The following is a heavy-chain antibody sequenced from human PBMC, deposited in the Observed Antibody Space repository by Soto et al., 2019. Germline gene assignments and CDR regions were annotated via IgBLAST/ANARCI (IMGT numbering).Heavy chain of an antibody. D-gene: IGHD2-15*01. V-gene: IGHV3-7*03. CDR1: GFVFSTHW. CDR2: IKEDGSEK. J-gene: IGHJ5*02. Sequence: GGSLRLSCVASGFVFSTHWMSWVRQAPGKGLEWVANIKEDGSEKFYVDSVKGRFTISRDNAKNSLFLQMNSLRAEDTAVYYCARDAVVVGWFDPWGQGILVTVSS. CDR3: ARDAVVVGWFDP.